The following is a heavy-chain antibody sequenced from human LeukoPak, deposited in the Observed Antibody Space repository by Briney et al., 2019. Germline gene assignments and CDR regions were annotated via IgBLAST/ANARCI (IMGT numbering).Heavy chain of an antibody. Sequence: GGSLRLSCAASGFTFSSYAMHWVRQAPGKGLEWVAVISYDGSNKYYAESVQGRFTISRDNYKNTLYLQMSSLRAEDTAIYYCAKDPNGDYIGTFDIWGQGTMVIVS. CDR3: AKDPNGDYIGTFDI. CDR1: GFTFSSYA. D-gene: IGHD4-17*01. J-gene: IGHJ3*02. CDR2: ISYDGSNK. V-gene: IGHV3-30-3*01.